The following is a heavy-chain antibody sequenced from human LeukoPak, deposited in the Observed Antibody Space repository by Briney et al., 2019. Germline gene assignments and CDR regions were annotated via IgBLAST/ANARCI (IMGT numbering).Heavy chain of an antibody. CDR2: IYYSGST. Sequence: PSETLSLTCTVSGGSISSSSYYWGWIRQPPGKGLEWIGSIYYSGSTYYNPSLKSRVTISVDTSKNQFSLKLSSVTAADTAVYYCARDGYGSGSYWGQGTLVTVSS. D-gene: IGHD3-10*01. CDR3: ARDGYGSGSY. V-gene: IGHV4-39*02. J-gene: IGHJ4*02. CDR1: GGSISSSSYY.